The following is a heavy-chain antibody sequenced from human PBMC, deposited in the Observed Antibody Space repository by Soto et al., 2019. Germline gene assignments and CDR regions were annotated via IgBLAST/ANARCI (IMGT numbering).Heavy chain of an antibody. CDR1: GVSISSGGYY. V-gene: IGHV4-31*03. CDR3: ARKGAAASYAHYYMDV. Sequence: SETLSHTCTVSGVSISSGGYYLSWIRQHPGKGLEWIGYIYYSGSTYYNPSPKSRVTISVDTSKNQFSLKLSSVTAADTAVYYCARKGAAASYAHYYMDVWGRGTAVTVSS. CDR2: IYYSGST. D-gene: IGHD6-13*01. J-gene: IGHJ6*03.